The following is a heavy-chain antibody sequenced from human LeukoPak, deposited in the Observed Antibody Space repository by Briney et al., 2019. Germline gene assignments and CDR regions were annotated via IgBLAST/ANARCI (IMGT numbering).Heavy chain of an antibody. D-gene: IGHD3-10*01. CDR3: ARGGSPFY. CDR1: GFRSGSHW. V-gene: IGHV3-74*03. Sequence: TGASLRLSCAGSGFRSGSHWLHWVRQVPGKGLEWVARISGDGIAITYADSVKGRFTISRDNGKNTVYLQMNRLRVERTVVFYCARGGSPFYWGRGNPVTVSS. CDR2: ISGDGIAI. J-gene: IGHJ4*02.